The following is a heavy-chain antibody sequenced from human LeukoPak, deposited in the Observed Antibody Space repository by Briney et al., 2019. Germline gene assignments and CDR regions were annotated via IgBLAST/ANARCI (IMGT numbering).Heavy chain of an antibody. D-gene: IGHD1-26*01. Sequence: ASVKVSCKVSGYTLTELSMHWARQAPGKGLEWMGGFDPEDGETIYAQKFQGRVTMTEDTSTDTAYMELSSLRSEDTAVYYCATGGLSVGATAIDYWGQGTLVTVSS. CDR1: GYTLTELS. V-gene: IGHV1-24*01. CDR3: ATGGLSVGATAIDY. CDR2: FDPEDGET. J-gene: IGHJ4*02.